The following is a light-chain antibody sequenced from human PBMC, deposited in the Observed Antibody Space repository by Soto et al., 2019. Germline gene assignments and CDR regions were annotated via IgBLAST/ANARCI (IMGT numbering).Light chain of an antibody. CDR1: SSDVGV. Sequence: QSALTQPASVSGSPGQSITISCTGTSSDVGVSWYQHHPGKAPKLMIYEVTNRPSGVSDRFSGSKSDNTASLTISGLQTEDEADYYCCSFTSINTWVFGGGTKLTVL. J-gene: IGLJ3*02. CDR2: EVT. CDR3: CSFTSINTWV. V-gene: IGLV2-14*01.